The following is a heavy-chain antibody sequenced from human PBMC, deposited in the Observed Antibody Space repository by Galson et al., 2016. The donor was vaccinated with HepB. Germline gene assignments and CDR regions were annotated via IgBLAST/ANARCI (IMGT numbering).Heavy chain of an antibody. CDR1: GFTFSTYA. J-gene: IGHJ5*02. CDR2: ISGSGGST. CDR3: VVVPGAIVWFDP. Sequence: SLRLSCAASGFTFSTYAMSWVRQAPGKGLEWVSVISGSGGSTYYADSVKGRFTISRDNSKNTLYLQMNSPRAEDTATYYCVVVPGAIVWFDPWGQGTLVTVSS. V-gene: IGHV3-23*01. D-gene: IGHD2-2*01.